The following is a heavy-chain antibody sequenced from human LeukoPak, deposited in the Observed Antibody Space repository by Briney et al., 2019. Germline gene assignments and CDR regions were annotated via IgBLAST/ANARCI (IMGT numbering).Heavy chain of an antibody. V-gene: IGHV1-2*02. D-gene: IGHD6-6*01. Sequence: ASVKVSCKASGYTFTGYYIHWVRRAPGQGLEWMGWIHPNSGGTKFAQSFQGRVTLTRDTSITTASMELSSLISNDTAVYFCARTAYPSSSWFDHWGQGTLVTVSS. CDR1: GYTFTGYY. CDR3: ARTAYPSSSWFDH. J-gene: IGHJ5*02. CDR2: IHPNSGGT.